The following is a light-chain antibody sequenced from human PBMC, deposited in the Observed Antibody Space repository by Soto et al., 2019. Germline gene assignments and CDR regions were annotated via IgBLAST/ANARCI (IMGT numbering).Light chain of an antibody. J-gene: IGLJ2*01. Sequence: QSALTQPASVSGSPGQSITISCTGTSGDIGSYNYVSWYQQHPGKAPKLMIYEVSNRPSGVSNRFSGSKSGNTASLTISGLQAEDEADYYCTSYTSSGTRLFGGGTKLTVL. CDR3: TSYTSSGTRL. V-gene: IGLV2-14*01. CDR2: EVS. CDR1: SGDIGSYNY.